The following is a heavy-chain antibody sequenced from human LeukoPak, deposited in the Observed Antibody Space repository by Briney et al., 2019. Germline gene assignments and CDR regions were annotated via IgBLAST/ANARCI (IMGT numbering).Heavy chain of an antibody. CDR3: AKDLGPRLTTVTSWSGPNWFDP. V-gene: IGHV3-23*01. CDR1: GFTFSSYA. D-gene: IGHD4-11*01. J-gene: IGHJ5*02. Sequence: HAGGSLRLSCAASGFTFSSYAMSWVRQAPGKGLEWVSAISGSGSSTYYADSVKGRFTISRDNSKNTLYLQMNSLRAEDTAVYYCAKDLGPRLTTVTSWSGPNWFDPWGQGTLVTVSS. CDR2: ISGSGSST.